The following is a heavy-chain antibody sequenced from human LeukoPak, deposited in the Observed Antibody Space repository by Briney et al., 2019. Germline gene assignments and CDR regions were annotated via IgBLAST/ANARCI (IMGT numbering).Heavy chain of an antibody. J-gene: IGHJ4*02. Sequence: SETLSLTCAVSGYSISSGYYWSWIRQPPGKGLEWIGEINHSGSTNYNPSLKSRVTISVDTSKNQFSLKLSSVTAADTAVYYCARLTYYDYVWGSYRYYFDYWGQGTLVTVSS. D-gene: IGHD3-16*02. V-gene: IGHV4-34*01. CDR2: INHSGST. CDR3: ARLTYYDYVWGSYRYYFDY. CDR1: GYSISSGYY.